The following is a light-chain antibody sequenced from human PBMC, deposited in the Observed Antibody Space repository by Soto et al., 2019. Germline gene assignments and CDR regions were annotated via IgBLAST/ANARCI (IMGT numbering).Light chain of an antibody. Sequence: DIQMTQSPSSLSASVGDRVTITCRASQSISSSLNWYQQKPGKAPKLLIYAASSLQSGVPSRFSCSGSGTDFTLTISSLQPEDFATYYCQQSYSTPLLGQGTKLEIK. CDR2: AAS. CDR1: QSISSS. V-gene: IGKV1-39*01. CDR3: QQSYSTPL. J-gene: IGKJ2*01.